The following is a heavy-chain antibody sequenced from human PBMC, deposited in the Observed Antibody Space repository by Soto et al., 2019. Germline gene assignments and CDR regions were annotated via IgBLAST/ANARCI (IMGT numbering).Heavy chain of an antibody. CDR1: GFTFSSYG. CDR2: ISYDGSNK. D-gene: IGHD6-19*01. Sequence: QVQLVESGGGVVQPGRSLRLSCAASGFTFSSYGMHWVRQAPGKGLEWVAVISYDGSNKYYADSVKGRFTISRDNSKNTLSLHMHSLRAEDTAVYSCARSTGYSSGWGPYWGQGTLVTVSS. J-gene: IGHJ4*02. V-gene: IGHV3-30*03. CDR3: ARSTGYSSGWGPY.